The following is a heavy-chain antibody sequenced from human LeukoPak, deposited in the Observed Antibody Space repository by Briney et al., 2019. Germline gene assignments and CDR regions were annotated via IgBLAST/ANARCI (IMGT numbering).Heavy chain of an antibody. J-gene: IGHJ4*02. Sequence: GGSLRLSCAASGFTFSTSSMNWVRQAPGKGLEWVSSISSDRSNTYYADSVKGRFTISRDNSKNSLYLQMNSLRAEDTAVYYCARESEWDCGAPCYPDSCGQGTLFTVSS. CDR2: ISSDRSNT. CDR1: GFTFSTSS. D-gene: IGHD2-21*02. CDR3: ARESEWDCGAPCYPDS. V-gene: IGHV3-21*01.